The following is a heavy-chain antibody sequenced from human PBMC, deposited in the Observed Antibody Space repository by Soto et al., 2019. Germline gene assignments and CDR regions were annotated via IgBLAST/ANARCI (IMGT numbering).Heavy chain of an antibody. V-gene: IGHV1-18*04. Sequence: AASVKVSCKASGYTFTSYGISWVRQAPGQGLEWMGWISAYNGNTNYAQKLQGRVTMTTDASTSTAYMELRSLRSDDTAVYYCARVGFDFWSGYSFDYWGQGTLVTVSS. CDR2: ISAYNGNT. D-gene: IGHD3-3*01. CDR3: ARVGFDFWSGYSFDY. CDR1: GYTFTSYG. J-gene: IGHJ4*02.